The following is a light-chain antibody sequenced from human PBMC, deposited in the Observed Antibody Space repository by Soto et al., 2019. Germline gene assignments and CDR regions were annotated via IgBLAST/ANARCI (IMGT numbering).Light chain of an antibody. V-gene: IGKV1-27*01. CDR3: QKYNKAPWI. J-gene: IGKJ1*01. CDR2: AAS. Sequence: DIQVTQSPPSLSASVGDRVTITCRASRGIANSLAWYQQVPGKAPKLLIYAASTLQSGVPARFRGSGSGTSFSLTITSLQPEDVATYYCQKYNKAPWIFGQGTKVEV. CDR1: RGIANS.